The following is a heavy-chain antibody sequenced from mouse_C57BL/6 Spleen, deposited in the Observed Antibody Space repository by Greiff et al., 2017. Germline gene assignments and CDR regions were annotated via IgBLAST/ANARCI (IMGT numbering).Heavy chain of an antibody. CDR1: GYTFTSYW. V-gene: IGHV1-52*01. Sequence: QVQLQQPGAELVRPGSSVKLSCKASGYTFTSYWMHWVKQRPIQGLEWIGNIDPSDSETHYNQKFKDKATLTVDKSSSTAYMQLSSLTSEDSAVYYCARSGNYGGDYWGQGTTLTVSS. D-gene: IGHD1-1*01. CDR3: ARSGNYGGDY. J-gene: IGHJ2*01. CDR2: IDPSDSET.